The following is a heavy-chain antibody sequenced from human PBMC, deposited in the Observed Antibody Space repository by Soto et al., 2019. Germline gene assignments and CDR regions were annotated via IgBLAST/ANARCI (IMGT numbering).Heavy chain of an antibody. CDR1: GFTFSAYW. J-gene: IGHJ6*02. CDR2: INSDGSTT. CDR3: ERDAYYNRGV. V-gene: IGHV3-74*01. Sequence: GGSLRLSCSASGFTFSAYWMHWVRQAPGKGLVWVSRINSDGSTTNYADSVKGRFTISRDNAKNTLYLQMNSLRAEDTAVYYRERDAYYNRGVGGQGTRVTVS.